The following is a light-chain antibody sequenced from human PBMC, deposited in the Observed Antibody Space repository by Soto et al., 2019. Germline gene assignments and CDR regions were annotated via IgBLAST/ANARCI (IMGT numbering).Light chain of an antibody. Sequence: QSALTRPASVSGSPGQSITISCTGTSSDVGSYNLVSWYQHHPGKAPKIMIYEVSKRPSGVSDFFSVFNFGNTASLTISWLQAEDEAYYFCCSYASSMGVFGNGTNFTVL. CDR2: EVS. CDR3: CSYASSMGV. J-gene: IGLJ1*01. V-gene: IGLV2-23*02. CDR1: SSDVGSYNL.